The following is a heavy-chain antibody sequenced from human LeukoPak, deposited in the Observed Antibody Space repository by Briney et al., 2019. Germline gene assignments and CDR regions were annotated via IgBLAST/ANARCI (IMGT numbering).Heavy chain of an antibody. Sequence: GGSLRLSCAASGFTFSSYAMSWVRQAPGKGLEWVSAISGSGGSTYYADSVKGRFTISRDNSKNTLYLQMNSLRAEDTAVYYCATKGRSYYYDSSGQGGVWGQGTTVTVSS. V-gene: IGHV3-23*01. J-gene: IGHJ6*02. CDR1: GFTFSSYA. CDR2: ISGSGGST. CDR3: ATKGRSYYYDSSGQGGV. D-gene: IGHD3-22*01.